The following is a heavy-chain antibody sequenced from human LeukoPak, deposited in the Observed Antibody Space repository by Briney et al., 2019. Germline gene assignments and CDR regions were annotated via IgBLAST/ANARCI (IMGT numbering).Heavy chain of an antibody. CDR1: GFTFSLYN. CDR3: AREKPGSGSHFYGMDV. Sequence: GGSLRLSCAASGFTFSLYNMHWVRQAPGKGLEWVATTWYDGSNKYYPDSVKGRFTISRDNSKDTLYLQMNSLRAEGTAVYYCAREKPGSGSHFYGMDVWGQGTTVTVSS. CDR2: TWYDGSNK. J-gene: IGHJ6*02. D-gene: IGHD3-10*01. V-gene: IGHV3-33*01.